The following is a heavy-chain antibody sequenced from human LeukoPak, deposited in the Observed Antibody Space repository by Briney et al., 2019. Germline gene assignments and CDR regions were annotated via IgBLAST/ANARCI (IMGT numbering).Heavy chain of an antibody. CDR3: ARYGSGSYLDPFDI. CDR2: IYTSGST. Sequence: SETLSLTCTVSGGSISSYYWSWIRQPAGKGLEWIGRIYTSGSTNYNPSLRSRVNMSIDTSKNQFSLKVISVTAADTAVYYCARYGSGSYLDPFDIWGQEIMVIVSS. CDR1: GGSISSYY. J-gene: IGHJ3*02. V-gene: IGHV4-4*07. D-gene: IGHD3-10*01.